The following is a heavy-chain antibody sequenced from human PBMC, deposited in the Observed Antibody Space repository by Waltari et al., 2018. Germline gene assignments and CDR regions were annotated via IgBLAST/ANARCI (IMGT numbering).Heavy chain of an antibody. CDR1: GGSISSHY. D-gene: IGHD1-1*01. CDR3: ASGGNWNDVEFNAFDI. J-gene: IGHJ3*02. V-gene: IGHV4-59*11. Sequence: QVQLQESGPGLVKPSETLSLTCTVSGGSISSHYWSWIRQPPGKGLEWIGYIYYSGSTNYNPSLKSRVTISVDTSKNQFSLKLSSVTAADTAVYYCASGGNWNDVEFNAFDIWGQGTMVTVSS. CDR2: IYYSGST.